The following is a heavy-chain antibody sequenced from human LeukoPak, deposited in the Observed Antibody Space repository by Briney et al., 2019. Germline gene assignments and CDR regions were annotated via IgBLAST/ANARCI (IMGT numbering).Heavy chain of an antibody. CDR2: IRSKPNNYAT. J-gene: IGHJ5*02. Sequence: PGGSLRLSCAASGFTFSNAWMNWVRQASGQGLEWVGRIRSKPNNYATAYAASVKGRFTISRDDSKNTAYLQMNSLKTEDTAVYYCTRPQDQNWFDPWGQGTLVTVSS. V-gene: IGHV3-73*01. CDR1: GFTFSNAW. CDR3: TRPQDQNWFDP.